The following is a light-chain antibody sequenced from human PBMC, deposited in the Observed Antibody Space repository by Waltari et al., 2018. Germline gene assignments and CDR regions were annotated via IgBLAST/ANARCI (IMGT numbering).Light chain of an antibody. CDR3: SSYTTSSTVV. V-gene: IGLV2-14*03. CDR1: SSDVGRYNY. Sequence: QSALTQHASVSGSPGQSITIPCTGTSSDVGRYNYVSWYQQHPGKAPQIMIYDVSNRPSGVSNRFSGSKSGNTASLTIAGLQAEDEADYHCSSYTTSSTVVFGGGTKLTVL. J-gene: IGLJ2*01. CDR2: DVS.